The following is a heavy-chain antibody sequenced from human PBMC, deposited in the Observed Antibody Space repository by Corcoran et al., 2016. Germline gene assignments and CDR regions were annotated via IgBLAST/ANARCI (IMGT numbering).Heavy chain of an antibody. CDR1: GYSISSGYY. D-gene: IGHD3-3*01. CDR2: IYHSGST. CDR3: AGMTIFGKDGGPRSFDP. Sequence: QVQLQESGPGLVKPSETLSLTCTVSGYSISSGYYWGWIRQPPGKGLEWIGSIYHSGSTYYNPSLKSRVTISVDTSKNQFSLKLSSVTAADTAVYYCAGMTIFGKDGGPRSFDPWGQGTLVTVSS. J-gene: IGHJ5*02. V-gene: IGHV4-38-2*02.